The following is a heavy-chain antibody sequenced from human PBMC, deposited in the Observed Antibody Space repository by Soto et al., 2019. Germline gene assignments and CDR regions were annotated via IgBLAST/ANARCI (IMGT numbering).Heavy chain of an antibody. Sequence: GGSLRLSCAASGFTFSSYGMHWVRQAPGKGLEWVAVISYDGSNKYYADSVKGRFTISRDNSKNTLYLQMNSLRAEDTAVYYCAKLAGTTPFDYWGQGTLVTVSS. CDR2: ISYDGSNK. CDR3: AKLAGTTPFDY. V-gene: IGHV3-30*18. CDR1: GFTFSSYG. D-gene: IGHD1-7*01. J-gene: IGHJ4*02.